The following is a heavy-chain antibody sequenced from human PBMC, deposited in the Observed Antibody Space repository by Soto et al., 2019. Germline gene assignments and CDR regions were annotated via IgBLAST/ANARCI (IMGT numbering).Heavy chain of an antibody. Sequence: ASVKVSCKASGYTFTSYYMHWVRQAPGQGLEWMGIINPSGGSTSYAQKFQGRVTMTRDTSTSTVYMELSSLRSEDTAVYYCARDTVVTPGYYYYGMDVWGQGTTVTVSS. CDR3: ARDTVVTPGYYYYGMDV. CDR1: GYTFTSYY. J-gene: IGHJ6*02. CDR2: INPSGGST. V-gene: IGHV1-46*01. D-gene: IGHD2-21*02.